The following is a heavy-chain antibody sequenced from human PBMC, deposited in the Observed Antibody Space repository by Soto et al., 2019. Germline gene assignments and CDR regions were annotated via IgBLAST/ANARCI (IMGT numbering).Heavy chain of an antibody. J-gene: IGHJ4*02. D-gene: IGHD2-8*01. V-gene: IGHV3-23*01. Sequence: PGGSLRLSCAASGFTFSSYAMIWVRQAPGKGLEWVSAISGSGGSTYYADSVKGRFTISRDNSKNTLYLQMNSLRAEDTAVYYCAKEGVRCTNGVCYTFYFDYWGQGTLVTVSS. CDR1: GFTFSSYA. CDR3: AKEGVRCTNGVCYTFYFDY. CDR2: ISGSGGST.